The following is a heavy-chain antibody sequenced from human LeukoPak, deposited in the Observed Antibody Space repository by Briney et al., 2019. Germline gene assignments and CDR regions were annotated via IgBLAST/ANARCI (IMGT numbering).Heavy chain of an antibody. V-gene: IGHV1-2*02. CDR1: GYTFTDYY. CDR2: INPNSGGT. CDR3: ARMWSTATSGWNWFDP. Sequence: ALVKVSCKTSGYTFTDYYMHWVRQAPGQGLEWMGWINPNSGGTNYAQKFQGRVTMTRDTSISTAYMELSSLRSDDTAMYYCARMWSTATSGWNWFDPWGQGTLVTVSS. J-gene: IGHJ5*02. D-gene: IGHD6-13*01.